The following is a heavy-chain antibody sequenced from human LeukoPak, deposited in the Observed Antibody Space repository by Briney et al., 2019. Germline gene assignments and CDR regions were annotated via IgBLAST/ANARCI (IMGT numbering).Heavy chain of an antibody. Sequence: PSETLSLTCTVSGGSISGYYWTWIRQPPGKGLEWIGYIYYSGSTNYNPSLKSRLSISVDTSQNQFSLKLTSVTAADTAVYYCAREGRTPDIWGQGTMVTVSS. V-gene: IGHV4-59*01. J-gene: IGHJ3*02. CDR3: AREGRTPDI. CDR2: IYYSGST. D-gene: IGHD1-26*01. CDR1: GGSISGYY.